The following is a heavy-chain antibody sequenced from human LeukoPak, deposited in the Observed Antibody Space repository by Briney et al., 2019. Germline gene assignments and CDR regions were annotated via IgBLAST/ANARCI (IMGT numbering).Heavy chain of an antibody. Sequence: SVKVSCKASGYTFTGYYMHWVRQAPGQGLEWMGWINPNSGGTNYTQKFQGRVTMTRDTSISTAYMELSRLRSDDTAVYYCARDGESMVRKFDYWGQGTLVTVSS. CDR2: INPNSGGT. D-gene: IGHD3-10*01. CDR1: GYTFTGYY. V-gene: IGHV1-2*02. J-gene: IGHJ4*02. CDR3: ARDGESMVRKFDY.